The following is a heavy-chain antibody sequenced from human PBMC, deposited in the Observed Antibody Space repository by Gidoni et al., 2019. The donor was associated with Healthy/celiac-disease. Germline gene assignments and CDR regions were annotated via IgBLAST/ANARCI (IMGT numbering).Heavy chain of an antibody. D-gene: IGHD2-15*01. CDR1: GFTFSGSA. CDR3: TTPLGYCSGGSCINDY. Sequence: EVQLVESGGGWVQPGGSRKLSCAASGFTFSGSAMHWVRQASGKGLEWVGRIRSKANSYATAYAASVKGRFTISRDDSKNTAYLQMNSLKTEDTAVYYCTTPLGYCSGGSCINDYWGQGTLVTVSS. J-gene: IGHJ4*02. CDR2: IRSKANSYAT. V-gene: IGHV3-73*01.